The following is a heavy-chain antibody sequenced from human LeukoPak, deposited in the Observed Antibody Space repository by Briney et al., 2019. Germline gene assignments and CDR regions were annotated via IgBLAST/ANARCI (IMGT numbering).Heavy chain of an antibody. CDR3: AKDLVPTLYYGMDV. CDR2: ISYEGSDK. V-gene: IGHV3-30*18. J-gene: IGHJ6*02. Sequence: GGSLRLSCAASGFTFSSYGMHWVRQAPGKGLEWVAVISYEGSDKYYADSVTGRFTISRDNSKNTLYLQMNSLRAEDTAAYYCAKDLVPTLYYGMDVWGQGTTVTVSS. D-gene: IGHD2-21*01. CDR1: GFTFSSYG.